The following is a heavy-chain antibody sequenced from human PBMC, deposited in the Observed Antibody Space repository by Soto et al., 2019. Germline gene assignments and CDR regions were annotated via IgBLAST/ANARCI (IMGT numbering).Heavy chain of an antibody. D-gene: IGHD3-22*01. V-gene: IGHV4-61*01. J-gene: IGHJ4*02. Sequence: PSETLSLTSAVSGGSVRSDNFFWTWIRQSPGRGLEWIGHVSYTGSTNYSPSLKSRVTISIDTSKNQFSLKLRSVTAADTAVYYCARDRHYHDTSGSYYAVFVYWGQGTLVTVSS. CDR2: VSYTGST. CDR3: ARDRHYHDTSGSYYAVFVY. CDR1: GGSVRSDNFF.